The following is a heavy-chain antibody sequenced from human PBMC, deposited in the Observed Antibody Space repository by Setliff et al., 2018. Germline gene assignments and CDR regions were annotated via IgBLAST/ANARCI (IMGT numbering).Heavy chain of an antibody. CDR2: LNNDGTTI. Sequence: PGGSLRLSCAASGFTFSTYGLNWVRQAPGKGLEWISYLNNDGTTIYYADSVRGRFTISRDNARDSLYLQMNSLRAEDTAVYYCARDGQSPLVEYYFDYWGQGTLVTVSS. V-gene: IGHV3-48*04. CDR3: ARDGQSPLVEYYFDY. J-gene: IGHJ4*02. CDR1: GFTFSTYG.